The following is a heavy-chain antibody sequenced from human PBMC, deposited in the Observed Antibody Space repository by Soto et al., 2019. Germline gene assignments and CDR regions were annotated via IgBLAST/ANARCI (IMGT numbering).Heavy chain of an antibody. V-gene: IGHV3-21*01. J-gene: IGHJ4*02. D-gene: IGHD4-17*01. Sequence: EVQLVESGGGLVKPGGSLRLSCAASGFTFSSYTMNWVRQAPGKGLEWVAFISSSSTYIYYAASVKGRFTISRDNAKNSLFLQMNSLRVEDSAVYFCARVMNGDYEGEGYWGQGTLLTVSS. CDR2: ISSSSTYI. CDR3: ARVMNGDYEGEGY. CDR1: GFTFSSYT.